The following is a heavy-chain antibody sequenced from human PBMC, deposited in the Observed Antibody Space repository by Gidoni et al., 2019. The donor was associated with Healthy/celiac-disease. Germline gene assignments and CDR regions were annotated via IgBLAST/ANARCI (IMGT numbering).Heavy chain of an antibody. Sequence: QVQLVESGGGVVQPGRSLRLSCAASGFTFSSYGMHWVRQAPGKGLEWVAVIWYDGSNKYYADSVKGRFTISRDNSKNTLYLQMNSLRAEDTAVYYCARDRRAQAYFDYWGQGTLVTVSS. CDR3: ARDRRAQAYFDY. CDR1: GFTFSSYG. J-gene: IGHJ4*02. V-gene: IGHV3-33*01. CDR2: IWYDGSNK.